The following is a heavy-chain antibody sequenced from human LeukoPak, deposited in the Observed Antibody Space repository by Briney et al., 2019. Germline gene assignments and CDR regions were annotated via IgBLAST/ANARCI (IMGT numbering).Heavy chain of an antibody. CDR2: IYYSGST. J-gene: IGHJ3*02. CDR1: GDSISSSSYF. D-gene: IGHD3-10*01. Sequence: SETLSLTCTVSGDSISSSSYFWGWIRQPPGKGLEWIGSIYYSGSTYYNPSLKSRVTISLDTSKNQFSLKLSSVTAADTAVYYCARRAYYYGTIDAFDIWGQGTMVTVSS. CDR3: ARRAYYYGTIDAFDI. V-gene: IGHV4-39*07.